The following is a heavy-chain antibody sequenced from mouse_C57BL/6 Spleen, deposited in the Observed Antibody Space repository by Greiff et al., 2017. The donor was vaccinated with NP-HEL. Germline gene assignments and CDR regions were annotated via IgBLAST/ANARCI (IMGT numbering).Heavy chain of an antibody. CDR1: GFSLTSYG. CDR3: ARNGGYYDYLYYFDY. D-gene: IGHD2-4*01. CDR2: IWSGGST. V-gene: IGHV2-2*01. J-gene: IGHJ2*01. Sequence: VMLVESGPGLVQPSQSLSITCTVSGFSLTSYGVHWVRQSPGKGLEWLGVIWSGGSTDYNAAFISRLSISKDNSKSQVFFKMNSLQADDTAIYYCARNGGYYDYLYYFDYWGQGTTLTVSS.